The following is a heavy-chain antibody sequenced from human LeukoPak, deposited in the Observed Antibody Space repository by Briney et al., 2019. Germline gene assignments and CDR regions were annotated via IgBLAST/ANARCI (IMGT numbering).Heavy chain of an antibody. J-gene: IGHJ4*02. D-gene: IGHD4-17*01. CDR2: LFGGGDT. V-gene: IGHV3-66*01. CDR1: GFTFSSYA. Sequence: GGSLRLSCAASGFTFSSYAMSWVRQAPGKGLEWVSVLFGGGDTYYGDSVKGRFAISRDNSKNTVYLQMKSLRAEDTAFYYCARGQRTSVTLYYFDFWGQGTLVSVSS. CDR3: ARGQRTSVTLYYFDF.